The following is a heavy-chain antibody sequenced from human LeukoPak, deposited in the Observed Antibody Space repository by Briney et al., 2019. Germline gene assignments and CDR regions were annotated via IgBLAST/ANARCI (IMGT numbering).Heavy chain of an antibody. V-gene: IGHV3-73*01. J-gene: IGHJ4*02. Sequence: GGSLRLSCAASGFTFSGSARHWVRQASGKGLEWLGRIRSKADSYTTAYAASVKGRFIVSRDDSKNTAYLQMNSLKTEDTAVYYCRAAADLNDYWGQGTLVTVSS. D-gene: IGHD6-13*01. CDR2: IRSKADSYTT. CDR3: RAAADLNDY. CDR1: GFTFSGSA.